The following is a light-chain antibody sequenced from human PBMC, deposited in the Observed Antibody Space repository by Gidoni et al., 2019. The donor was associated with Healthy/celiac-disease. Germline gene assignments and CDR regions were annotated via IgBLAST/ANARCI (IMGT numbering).Light chain of an antibody. CDR1: RSNIGSNT. CDR2: SNN. Sequence: QSVLTQPPSASGTPGHRVTISCSGSRSNIGSNTVTWYQQLPGTAPKLLIYSNNQRPSGVPDRFSGSKSGTSASLAIRGLQSEDEADYYCAAWDDSLNGWVFGGGTKLTVL. V-gene: IGLV1-44*01. J-gene: IGLJ3*02. CDR3: AAWDDSLNGWV.